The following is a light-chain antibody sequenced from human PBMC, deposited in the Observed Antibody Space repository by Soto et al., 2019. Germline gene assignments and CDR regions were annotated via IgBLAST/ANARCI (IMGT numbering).Light chain of an antibody. CDR2: DAS. CDR3: LQDINYPWT. J-gene: IGKJ1*01. V-gene: IGKV1-5*01. CDR1: QSVRSW. Sequence: DIQMTQSPSTLSASVGDRVTITCRASQSVRSWLAWYQQKPGRAPKFLIYDASSLESGVPSRFSGSGSGTEFTLTISSLQPGDFATYYCLQDINYPWTFGQGTKVDIK.